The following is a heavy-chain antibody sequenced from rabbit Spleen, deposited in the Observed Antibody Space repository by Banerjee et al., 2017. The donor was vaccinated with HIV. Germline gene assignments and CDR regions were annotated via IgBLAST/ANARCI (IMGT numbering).Heavy chain of an antibody. CDR3: ARAIDGGNYYANGYGL. D-gene: IGHD8-1*01. V-gene: IGHV1S40*01. CDR2: IYTGSGNT. Sequence: QSLEESGGDLVKPGASLTLTCAASGFSFSNNYYMCWVRQAPGKGLEWIGCIYTGSGNTYYASWAKGRFTISKASSTTVTLQMTSLTAADTATYFCARAIDGGNYYANGYGLWGPGTLVTVS. J-gene: IGHJ4*01. CDR1: GFSFSNNYY.